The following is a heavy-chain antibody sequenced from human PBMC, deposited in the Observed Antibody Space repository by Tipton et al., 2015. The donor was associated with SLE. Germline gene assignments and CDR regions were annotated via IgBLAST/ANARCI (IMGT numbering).Heavy chain of an antibody. D-gene: IGHD3-3*01. V-gene: IGHV4-59*11. CDR2: IQGGT. Sequence: TLSLTCSVSGGSISSHFWIWIRQSPGKGLEWIGYIQGGTMYNPSFKSRVTISRDTSKNQFSLDLFSVTAADTAVYYCTRDRGGEFWSGFLSFDYWGQGALIRVSS. CDR1: GGSISSHF. J-gene: IGHJ4*02. CDR3: TRDRGGEFWSGFLSFDY.